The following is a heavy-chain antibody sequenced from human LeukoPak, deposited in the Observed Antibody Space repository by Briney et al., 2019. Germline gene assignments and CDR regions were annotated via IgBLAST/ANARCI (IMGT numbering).Heavy chain of an antibody. CDR3: ARDYSGSYWVPPSH. CDR1: GFTFSSYA. CDR2: ISYDGSNK. D-gene: IGHD1-26*01. Sequence: GGSLRLSCAASGFTFSSYAMHWVRQAPGKGLEWVAVISYDGSNKYYADSVKGRFTISRDNSKNTLYLQMNSLRAEDTAVYYCARDYSGSYWVPPSHWGQGALVTVSS. J-gene: IGHJ4*02. V-gene: IGHV3-30*04.